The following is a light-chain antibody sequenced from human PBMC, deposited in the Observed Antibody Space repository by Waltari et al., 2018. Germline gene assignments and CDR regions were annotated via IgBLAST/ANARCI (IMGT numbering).Light chain of an antibody. CDR1: QDISNL. V-gene: IGKV1-16*01. CDR3: HQYKSYPIT. J-gene: IGKJ3*01. Sequence: DIQMTQSPSSLSASVGDRVTITCRASQDISNLVAWFQQKPGKAPKSLVYLISTLQSGVPSRFSGSGSGTKFTLTISSLQPEDFATYYCHQYKSYPITFGPGTKVDIK. CDR2: LIS.